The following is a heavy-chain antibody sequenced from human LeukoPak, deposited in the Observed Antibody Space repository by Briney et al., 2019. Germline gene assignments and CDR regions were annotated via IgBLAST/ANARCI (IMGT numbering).Heavy chain of an antibody. Sequence: SETLSLTCNVSGASMSSNYWSWIRQPPGKGLEWIGYTYHSGNTNYSPSLESRVTMSVDESKNQFSLRVHFVSAADTAVYYCASTRRAAVAGRFDSWGQGTLVTVSS. D-gene: IGHD6-19*01. CDR3: ASTRRAAVAGRFDS. J-gene: IGHJ4*02. CDR2: TYHSGNT. CDR1: GASMSSNY. V-gene: IGHV4-59*12.